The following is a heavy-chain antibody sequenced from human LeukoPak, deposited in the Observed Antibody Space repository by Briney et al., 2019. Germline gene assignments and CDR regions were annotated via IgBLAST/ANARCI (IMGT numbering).Heavy chain of an antibody. D-gene: IGHD3-22*01. CDR2: ISPSGGST. V-gene: IGHV1-46*01. CDR3: ARPQDYYDSSGYFDY. Sequence: GASVKVSCKASGYTFTSYYMHWVRQAPGQGLEWMGIISPSGGSTSYAHKFQGRVTMTRDTSTNTVYMELSSLRSEDTAVYYCARPQDYYDSSGYFDYWGQGTLVTVSS. J-gene: IGHJ4*02. CDR1: GYTFTSYY.